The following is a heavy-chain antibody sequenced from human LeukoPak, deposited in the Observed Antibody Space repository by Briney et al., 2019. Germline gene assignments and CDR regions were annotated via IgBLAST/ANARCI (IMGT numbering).Heavy chain of an antibody. V-gene: IGHV3-7*01. Sequence: GGSLRLSCAASGFTFSSYWMSWVRQAPGKGLEWVANIKQDGSEKYYVDSVKGRFTISRDNAKNSLYLQMNSLRAEDTAVYYCARDGYCSGGSCRGANWFDPWGQGTLVTVSS. CDR3: ARDGYCSGGSCRGANWFDP. CDR1: GFTFSSYW. D-gene: IGHD2-15*01. J-gene: IGHJ5*02. CDR2: IKQDGSEK.